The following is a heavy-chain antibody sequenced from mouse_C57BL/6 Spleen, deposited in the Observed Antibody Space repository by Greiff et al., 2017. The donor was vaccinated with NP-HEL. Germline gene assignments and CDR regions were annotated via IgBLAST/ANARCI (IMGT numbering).Heavy chain of an antibody. D-gene: IGHD2-5*01. CDR2: IRNRANGNTS. V-gene: IGHV7-3*01. CDR1: GFTFTDYY. CDR3: ARVDFYSSYGDAMDY. Sequence: EVKVVESGGGLVQPGGSLSLSCAASGFTFTDYYMSWVRQPPGKALEWLGFIRNRANGNTSEYSVSVKGRFTISTDNSQTILYIQRNALVAEDSATYYCARVDFYSSYGDAMDYWGQGTSVTVSS. J-gene: IGHJ4*01.